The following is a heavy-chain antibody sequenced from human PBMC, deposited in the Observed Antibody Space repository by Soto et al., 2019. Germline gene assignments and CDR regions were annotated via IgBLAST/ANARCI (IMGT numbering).Heavy chain of an antibody. J-gene: IGHJ4*02. D-gene: IGHD3-3*01. V-gene: IGHV4-59*08. CDR2: IYYSGST. Sequence: SETLSLTCTVSGGSISSYYWSWIRQPPGKGLEWIGYIYYSGSTNYNPSLKSRVTISVDTSKNQFSLKLSSVTAADTAVYYCARHKDYDFWSGYVYWGQGTLVTVSS. CDR3: ARHKDYDFWSGYVY. CDR1: GGSISSYY.